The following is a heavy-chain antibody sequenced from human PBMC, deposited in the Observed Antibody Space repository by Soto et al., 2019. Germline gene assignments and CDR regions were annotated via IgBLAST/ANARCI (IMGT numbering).Heavy chain of an antibody. D-gene: IGHD3-10*01. J-gene: IGHJ6*02. CDR3: ARESLWFGELLSDYYYGMDV. CDR2: IYYSGST. V-gene: IGHV4-31*03. CDR1: GGSISSGGYY. Sequence: QVQLQESGPGLVKPSQTLSLTCTVSGGSISSGGYYWSWIRQHPGKGLEWIGYIYYSGSTYYNPSLKSRVTISVDTSKNHFSLKLSSVTAADTAVYYCARESLWFGELLSDYYYGMDVWGQGTTVTVSS.